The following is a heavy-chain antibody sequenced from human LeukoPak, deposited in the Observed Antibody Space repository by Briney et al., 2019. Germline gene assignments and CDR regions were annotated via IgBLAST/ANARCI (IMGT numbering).Heavy chain of an antibody. CDR2: ISSSGSTI. Sequence: GGSLRLSCAASGFTFSDYYMSWIRQAPGKGLEWVSYISSSGSTIYYAGSVKGRFTISRDNAKNSLYLQMNSLRAEDTAVYYCARALAAQQLVHDWFDPWGQGTLVTVSS. J-gene: IGHJ5*02. D-gene: IGHD6-13*01. V-gene: IGHV3-11*01. CDR3: ARALAAQQLVHDWFDP. CDR1: GFTFSDYY.